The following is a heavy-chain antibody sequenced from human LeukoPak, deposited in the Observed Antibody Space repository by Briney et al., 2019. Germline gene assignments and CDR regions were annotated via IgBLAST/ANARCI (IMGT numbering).Heavy chain of an antibody. V-gene: IGHV3-30-3*02. CDR1: GFTFSSYA. CDR3: AKPITPTIFGAITIGDAFDI. D-gene: IGHD3-3*01. Sequence: GGSLRLSCAASGFTFSSYAMHWVRQAPGKGLEWVAVISYDGSNKYYADSVKGRFTISRDNSKNTLYLQMNSLRAEDTAVYYCAKPITPTIFGAITIGDAFDIWGQGTMVTVSS. CDR2: ISYDGSNK. J-gene: IGHJ3*02.